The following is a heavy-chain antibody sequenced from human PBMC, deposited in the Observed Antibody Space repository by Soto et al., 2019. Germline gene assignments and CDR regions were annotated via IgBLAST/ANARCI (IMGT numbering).Heavy chain of an antibody. V-gene: IGHV1-69*01. CDR2: TPPIFHTT. D-gene: IGHD5-18*01. CDR1: GGFFSSHA. J-gene: IGHJ4*02. CDR3: ATGGRGYSSAPRFYFEY. Sequence: QVQLVQSGAEVKKPGSSVKVSCQASGGFFSSHAISWVRQAPGQGLEWMGGTPPIFHTTHYAHKFQGRVTITADESTSTAYMELSSLKSEDTALYYCATGGRGYSSAPRFYFEYWCQGTLVPVSS.